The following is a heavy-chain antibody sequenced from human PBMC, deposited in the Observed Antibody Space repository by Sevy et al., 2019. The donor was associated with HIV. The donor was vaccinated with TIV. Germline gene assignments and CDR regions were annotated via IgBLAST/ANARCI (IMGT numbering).Heavy chain of an antibody. CDR3: ARGGGSGSYYINAFDY. D-gene: IGHD1-26*01. CDR2: TRNKANSYTT. V-gene: IGHV3-72*01. CDR1: GFTFSDHY. J-gene: IGHJ4*02. Sequence: GGSLRLSCAASGFTFSDHYMDWVRQAPGKGLEWVGRTRNKANSYTTEYAASVKGRFTISRDDSKNPLYLQMNSLKTEDTAVYYCARGGGSGSYYINAFDYWGQGTLVTVSS.